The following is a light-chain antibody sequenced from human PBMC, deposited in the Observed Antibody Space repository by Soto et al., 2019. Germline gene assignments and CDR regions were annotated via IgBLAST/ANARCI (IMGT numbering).Light chain of an antibody. CDR1: QSLLHSNGYNY. V-gene: IGKV2-28*01. CDR2: LAS. J-gene: IGKJ2*01. CDR3: MQALQTPLT. Sequence: EIVLTQSPLSLPVTPGEPASISCRSSQSLLHSNGYNYLDWYLQKPGQSPQLLIYLASNRASGVPDRFSGSGSGTDFTLKISRVEAADVGVYYYCMQALQTPLTFGQGTNLEI.